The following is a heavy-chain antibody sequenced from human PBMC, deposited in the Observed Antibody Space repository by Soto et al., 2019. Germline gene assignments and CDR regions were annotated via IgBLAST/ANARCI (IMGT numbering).Heavy chain of an antibody. V-gene: IGHV4-59*01. Sequence: SETLSLTCTVSGGSISSNYWTWIRQPPGKGLEWIGYVYNSGSTNYNPSLKSRVTISEDTSKSQFSLKVNSTTAADTAVYYCARYRREAVAGYTLDNWGQGILVTVSS. CDR1: GGSISSNY. J-gene: IGHJ4*02. CDR3: ARYRREAVAGYTLDN. CDR2: VYNSGST. D-gene: IGHD6-13*01.